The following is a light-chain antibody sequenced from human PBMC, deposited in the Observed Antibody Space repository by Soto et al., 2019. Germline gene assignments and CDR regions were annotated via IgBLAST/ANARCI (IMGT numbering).Light chain of an antibody. J-gene: IGKJ1*01. Sequence: DIQMTQSPSTLSASVGDRVTITCRASQSISSWLAWYQRKPGKAPKLLIYDASSLESGVPSRFSGSGSWTEFTLTISSLQPDDVETYYCQQYNSYSGTFGQGTKVDIK. CDR1: QSISSW. CDR3: QQYNSYSGT. V-gene: IGKV1-5*01. CDR2: DAS.